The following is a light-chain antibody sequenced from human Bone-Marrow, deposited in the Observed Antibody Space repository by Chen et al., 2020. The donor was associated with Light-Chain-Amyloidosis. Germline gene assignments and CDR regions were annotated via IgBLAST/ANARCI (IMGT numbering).Light chain of an antibody. CDR1: ALPQKY. CDR3: YSTDGTGKNVV. Sequence: SYELTQPSSGSVSPGQTARITCSGDALPQKYAYWYPQKSGQAPVLVIYEDSKRPSGSPERFSGSSSGTMATLTISGAQVEDEADYYCYSTDGTGKNVVFGGGTKLTVL. CDR2: EDS. J-gene: IGLJ2*01. V-gene: IGLV3-10*01.